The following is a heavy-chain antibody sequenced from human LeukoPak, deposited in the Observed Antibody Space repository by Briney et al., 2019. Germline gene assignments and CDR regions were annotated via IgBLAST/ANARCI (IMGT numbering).Heavy chain of an antibody. V-gene: IGHV3-66*01. Sequence: GGSLRLSCAASGFGFSNYAMNWVREAPGKGLEWVSVIYSGGTTYYADSVKGRFTISRDNSKNTLYLQMNSLRADDTAVYYCAREKDSSGWYVFDYWGQGTLVTVSS. CDR3: AREKDSSGWYVFDY. CDR2: IYSGGTT. J-gene: IGHJ4*02. CDR1: GFGFSNYA. D-gene: IGHD6-19*01.